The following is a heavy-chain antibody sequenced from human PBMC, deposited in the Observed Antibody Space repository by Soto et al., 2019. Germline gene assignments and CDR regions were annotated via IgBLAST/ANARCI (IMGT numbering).Heavy chain of an antibody. D-gene: IGHD6-25*01. J-gene: IGHJ4*02. CDR2: FSGSGGST. CDR1: GFTFSSYA. Sequence: GGSLRLSCAASGFTFSSYAMSWVRQAPGKGLEWVSAFSGSGGSTYYADSVKGRFTISRDNPKNTLYLQMNSLRAEDTAVYYCAKDHVSWQRGEVDYWGQGTLVTVSS. CDR3: AKDHVSWQRGEVDY. V-gene: IGHV3-23*01.